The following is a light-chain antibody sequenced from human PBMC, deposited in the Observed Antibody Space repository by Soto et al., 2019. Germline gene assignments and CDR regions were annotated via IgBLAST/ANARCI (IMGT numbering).Light chain of an antibody. CDR1: SSNIGSNT. CDR2: SNN. V-gene: IGLV1-44*01. Sequence: QSVLTQPPSASGTPGQRVTISCSGSSSNIGSNTVNWYQQLPGTAPKLLIYSNNQRPSGVPDRFSGSKSGTSASLAISGLHYEDAADYYCAAWDDSMNGWVFGGGTKLTVL. CDR3: AAWDDSMNGWV. J-gene: IGLJ3*02.